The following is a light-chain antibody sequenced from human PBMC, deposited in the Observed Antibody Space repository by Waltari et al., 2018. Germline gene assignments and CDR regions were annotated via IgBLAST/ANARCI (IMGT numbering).Light chain of an antibody. CDR2: EVT. CDR3: SSYAGSNNLL. V-gene: IGLV2-8*01. J-gene: IGLJ2*01. Sequence: QSALTQPPSASGSPGQSVTISCTGTSSDVGGNNYVSWYQQHPGKVPKLMIYEVTKRPSVVPDRFSGSKSGNTASLTVSGLQAEDEADYYCSSYAGSNNLLFGGGTKLTVL. CDR1: SSDVGGNNY.